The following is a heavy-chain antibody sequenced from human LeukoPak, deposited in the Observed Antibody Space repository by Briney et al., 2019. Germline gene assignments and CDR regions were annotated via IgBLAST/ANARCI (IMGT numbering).Heavy chain of an antibody. D-gene: IGHD3-22*01. J-gene: IGHJ3*02. CDR3: ARDYYDSSGFGAFDI. CDR2: INPNSGGT. Sequence: ASVKVSCKASGYTFTANYMHWVRRAPGQGLEWMGWINPNSGGTNYAQKFQGRVTMTRDTSISTAYMDLSRLRSDDTAVYYCARDYYDSSGFGAFDIWGQGTMVTVSS. V-gene: IGHV1-2*02. CDR1: GYTFTANY.